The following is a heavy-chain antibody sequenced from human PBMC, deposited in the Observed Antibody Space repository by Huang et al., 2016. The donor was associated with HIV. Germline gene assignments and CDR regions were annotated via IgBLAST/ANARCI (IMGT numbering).Heavy chain of an antibody. D-gene: IGHD1-26*01. V-gene: IGHV1-69*01. CDR2: ISPVFGTQ. CDR1: GGTFSNHG. J-gene: IGHJ6*02. CDR3: ARVRGYSGSYYGMDV. Sequence: QVQLVQSGAEVKKPGSSVKVSCKACGGTFSNHGFSWVRQAPGQGLEWMGGISPVFGTQDYTPKLQGRVTITADESTSTVYMELSSLTPDDTAEYYCARVRGYSGSYYGMDVWGQGTTVTVSS.